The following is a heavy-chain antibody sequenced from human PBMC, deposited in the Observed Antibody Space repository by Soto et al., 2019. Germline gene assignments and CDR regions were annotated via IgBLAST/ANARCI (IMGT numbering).Heavy chain of an antibody. V-gene: IGHV4-39*01. CDR2: IYYRGNA. CDR1: DDSINSDKYY. J-gene: IGHJ4*02. CDR3: ARLEGLATISYYFDF. Sequence: QLQLQESGPGLVKPSETLSLTCSVSDDSINSDKYYWGWIRQPPGKGLEWIGGIYYRGNAYYNPSLQTRDTISVDKSKSQFSLKLNSVTAADSAVYFCARLEGLATISYYFDFWGPGALVTVSS. D-gene: IGHD3-9*01.